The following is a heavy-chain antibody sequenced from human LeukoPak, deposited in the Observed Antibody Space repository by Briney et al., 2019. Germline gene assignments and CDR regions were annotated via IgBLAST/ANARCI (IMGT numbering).Heavy chain of an antibody. CDR1: GXTFSTYW. CDR2: INSDGSST. J-gene: IGHJ4*02. V-gene: IGHV3-74*01. CDR3: ASFQRYSTSWYHNYFDS. D-gene: IGHD6-13*01. Sequence: GGSLRLSCAASGXTFSTYWMHWVRQAPGKGLVWVSRINSDGSSTSYADSVKGRFTISRDNAKNTLYLQMNSLRAEDTAVYYCASFQRYSTSWYHNYFDSWGQGTLVTVSS.